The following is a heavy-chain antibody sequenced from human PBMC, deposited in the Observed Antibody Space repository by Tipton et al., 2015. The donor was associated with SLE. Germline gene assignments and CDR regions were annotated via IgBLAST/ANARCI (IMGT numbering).Heavy chain of an antibody. CDR1: GGSISGYY. CDR3: ARAQSDSSGYSRFDY. V-gene: IGHV4-59*01. D-gene: IGHD3-22*01. Sequence: TLSLTCTVSGGSISGYYWSWIRQPPGKGLEWIGYIYYSGSTNYNPSLKSRVTISVDTSKNQFSLKLSSVTAADTAVYYCARAQSDSSGYSRFDYWGQGPLVTVSS. J-gene: IGHJ4*02. CDR2: IYYSGST.